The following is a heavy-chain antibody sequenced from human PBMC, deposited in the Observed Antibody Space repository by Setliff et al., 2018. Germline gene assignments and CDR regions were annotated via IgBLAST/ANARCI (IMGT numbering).Heavy chain of an antibody. Sequence: PGESLRLSCAASGFTFDSYGMHWVHQAPGKGLEWVAFIRFDGSTKYYADSVKGRFTISRDNFQNTLYLQMDSLRPEDTGVYYCAKVKKQLIRGSGLDLWGQGTLVTV. CDR1: GFTFDSYG. J-gene: IGHJ5*02. CDR3: AKVKKQLIRGSGLDL. CDR2: IRFDGSTK. V-gene: IGHV3-30*02. D-gene: IGHD3-10*01.